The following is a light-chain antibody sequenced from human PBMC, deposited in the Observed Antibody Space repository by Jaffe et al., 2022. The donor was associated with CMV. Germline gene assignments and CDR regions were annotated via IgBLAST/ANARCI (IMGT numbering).Light chain of an antibody. CDR2: EDT. CDR3: FSTDLSGDYRA. CDR1: ALPKKY. V-gene: IGLV3-10*01. Sequence: SYDLTQPPSVSVSPGQTAKISCSGDALPKKYAYWYQQKSGRTPRLVIFEDTRRPSGIPERFSGSSSGTTATLTISGAQVEDEADYYCFSTDLSGDYRAFGGGTKLTVL. J-gene: IGLJ2*01.